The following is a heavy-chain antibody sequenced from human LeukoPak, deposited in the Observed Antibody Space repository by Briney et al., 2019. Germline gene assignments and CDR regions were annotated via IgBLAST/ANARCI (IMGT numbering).Heavy chain of an antibody. CDR1: GFTFSSYA. V-gene: IGHV3-11*04. CDR2: ISSSGSTI. J-gene: IGHJ6*03. Sequence: GGSLRLSCAASGFTFSSYAMSWIRQAPGKGLEWVSYISSSGSTIYYADSVKGRFTISRDNAKNSLYLQMNSLRAEDTAVYYCARVPPAAYYYYMDVWGKGTTVTVSS. CDR3: ARVPPAAYYYYMDV.